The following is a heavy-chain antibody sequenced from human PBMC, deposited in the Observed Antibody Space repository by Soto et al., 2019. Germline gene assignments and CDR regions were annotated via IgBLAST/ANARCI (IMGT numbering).Heavy chain of an antibody. Sequence: SETVSLTCTVSGGSISSGGYYWSWIRQHPGKGLEWIGYIYYSGSTYYNPSLKSRVTISVDTSKNQFSLKLSSVTAADTAVYYCARASYYDSSGSLYYYYYGMDVWGQGTTVTVSS. J-gene: IGHJ6*02. CDR1: GGSISSGGYY. CDR3: ARASYYDSSGSLYYYYYGMDV. D-gene: IGHD3-22*01. CDR2: IYYSGST. V-gene: IGHV4-31*03.